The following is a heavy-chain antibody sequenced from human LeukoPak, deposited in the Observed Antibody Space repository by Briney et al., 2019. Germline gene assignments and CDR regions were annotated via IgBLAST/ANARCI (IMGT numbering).Heavy chain of an antibody. D-gene: IGHD3-10*01. CDR3: AKLIGVYYYGSGSHRTFDY. CDR1: GFTFSSYA. V-gene: IGHV3-23*01. Sequence: PGGSLRLSCAASGFTFSSYAMSWVRQAPGKGLEWVSAIRCSGGDTHYADSVKGRFTISRDNSKNTLYLQMNSLRAEDTAVYYCAKLIGVYYYGSGSHRTFDYWGQGTLVTVSS. CDR2: IRCSGGDT. J-gene: IGHJ4*02.